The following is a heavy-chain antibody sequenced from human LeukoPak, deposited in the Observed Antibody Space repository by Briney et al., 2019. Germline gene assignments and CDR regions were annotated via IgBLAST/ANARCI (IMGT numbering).Heavy chain of an antibody. D-gene: IGHD3-22*01. J-gene: IGHJ4*02. CDR1: GYTFTDYY. CDR3: ARDRTDNYYNSSGYYYEDGY. CDR2: INPNSGGT. Sequence: ASVKVSCKASGYTFTDYYMHWVRQAPGQGVEWMGWINPNSGGTNYAQKFQGRVTITADESTSTAYMELSSLRSEGTAVYYCARDRTDNYYNSSGYYYEDGYWGQGTLVTVSS. V-gene: IGHV1-2*02.